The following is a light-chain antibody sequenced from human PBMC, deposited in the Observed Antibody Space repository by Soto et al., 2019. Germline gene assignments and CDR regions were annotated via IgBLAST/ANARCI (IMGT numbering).Light chain of an antibody. CDR1: QRVSSY. CDR3: QQRRSWPPIT. CDR2: DAS. Sequence: EIVLTQSPGTLSLSPGERATVSCRASQRVSSYLAWYQQKPGQAPRLLIYDASNRATGIPARFSGSGSGTDFTLTFSSLEPEDFAVYYCQQRRSWPPITFGQGTRLEIK. J-gene: IGKJ5*01. V-gene: IGKV3-11*01.